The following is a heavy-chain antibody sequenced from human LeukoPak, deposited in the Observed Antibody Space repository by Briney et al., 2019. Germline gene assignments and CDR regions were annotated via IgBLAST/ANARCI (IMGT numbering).Heavy chain of an antibody. D-gene: IGHD3-22*01. J-gene: IGHJ4*02. Sequence: PGGSLRLSCAASGFTFGASAMHWVRQASGKGLEWVGRIRTKTNNFATAYAASVKGRFTVSRDDSKNTAYLQMNSLKTEDTAVYYCTRLLDYNGYYYGAFDYWGQGTLVTVSS. CDR1: GFTFGASA. CDR2: IRTKTNNFAT. CDR3: TRLLDYNGYYYGAFDY. V-gene: IGHV3-73*01.